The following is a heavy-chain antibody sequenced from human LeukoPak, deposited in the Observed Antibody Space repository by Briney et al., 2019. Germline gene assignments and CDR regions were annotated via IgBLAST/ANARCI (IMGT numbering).Heavy chain of an antibody. J-gene: IGHJ4*02. CDR2: IYTSGST. Sequence: SETLSLTCTVSGGSISSYYWSWTRQPAGKGLEWIGRIYTSGSTNYNPSLKSRVTMSVDTSKNQFSLKLSSVTAADTAVYYCAREAKWELPLFDYWGQGTLVTVPS. CDR3: AREAKWELPLFDY. D-gene: IGHD1-26*01. V-gene: IGHV4-4*07. CDR1: GGSISSYY.